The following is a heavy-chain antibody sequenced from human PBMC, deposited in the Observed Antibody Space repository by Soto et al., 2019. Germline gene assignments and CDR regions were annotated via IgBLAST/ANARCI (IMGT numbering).Heavy chain of an antibody. Sequence: GESLKISCAASGFTFSDHSLNWIRQAPGKGLEWISYITGSGVTMYADSVKGRFTISRDNAKNSLYLQMDSLRAEDTAVYYCARDGGASTFDFDAWGQGTLVTVSS. V-gene: IGHV3-48*04. CDR3: ARDGGASTFDFDA. CDR2: ITGSGVTM. J-gene: IGHJ4*02. D-gene: IGHD3-16*01. CDR1: GFTFSDHS.